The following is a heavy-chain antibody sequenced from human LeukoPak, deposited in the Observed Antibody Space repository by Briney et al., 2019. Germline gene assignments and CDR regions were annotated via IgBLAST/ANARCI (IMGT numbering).Heavy chain of an antibody. V-gene: IGHV4-39*01. CDR2: IYFGGST. CDR1: GGSISRSSYY. Sequence: SETLFSTCTVSGGSISRSSYYWGWFSQPPGKRLEWIGSIYFGGSTYYNTSLKCRVTISVDTFKNQFSLTLTSVTSADMAGDFRARQSSSSSDPNHYYYYMDVWGKGTTVTVSS. J-gene: IGHJ6*03. CDR3: ARQSSSSSDPNHYYYYMDV. D-gene: IGHD6-6*01.